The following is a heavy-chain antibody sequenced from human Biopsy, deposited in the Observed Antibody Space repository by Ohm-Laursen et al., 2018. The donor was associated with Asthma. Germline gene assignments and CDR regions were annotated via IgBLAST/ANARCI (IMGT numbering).Heavy chain of an antibody. Sequence: SVKVSCKISGYSLTDLSMHWVRQAPGQGLEWMGGHDHEEGGTVNARRFQGRVTMTEDTSTDTAYMELRSLSSDDTAVYYCASDFPKDYVRYNFQFWGQGTLVTVSS. CDR2: HDHEEGGT. CDR1: GYSLTDLS. J-gene: IGHJ4*02. D-gene: IGHD4-17*01. V-gene: IGHV1-24*01. CDR3: ASDFPKDYVRYNFQF.